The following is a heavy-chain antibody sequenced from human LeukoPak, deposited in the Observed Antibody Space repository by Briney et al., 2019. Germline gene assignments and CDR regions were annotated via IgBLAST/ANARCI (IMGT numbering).Heavy chain of an antibody. Sequence: GGSLSLSCAASGFTYSNYWMTWVRQAPGKGLEWVANIKQDGGEQYYVDSVKGRFTISRDDSKSIAYLQMNSLKTEDTAVYYCTRDGTEADAFDIWGQGTMVTVSS. V-gene: IGHV3-7*03. J-gene: IGHJ3*02. CDR2: IKQDGGEQ. CDR1: GFTYSNYW. D-gene: IGHD1-7*01. CDR3: TRDGTEADAFDI.